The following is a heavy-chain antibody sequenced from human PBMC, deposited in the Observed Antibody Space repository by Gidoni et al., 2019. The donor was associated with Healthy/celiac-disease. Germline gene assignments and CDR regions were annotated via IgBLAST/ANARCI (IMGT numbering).Heavy chain of an antibody. CDR2: RSYDGSNK. CDR3: AKDSKTWTTVTTNFDY. J-gene: IGHJ4*02. CDR1: GFTFSSYG. V-gene: IGHV3-30*18. Sequence: QVQLVESGGGVVQPGRSLRLSCAASGFTFSSYGMHWVRQAPGKGLEWVAVRSYDGSNKYYADSVKGRFTISRDNSKNTLYLQMNSLRAEDTAVYYCAKDSKTWTTVTTNFDYWGQGTLVTVSS. D-gene: IGHD4-17*01.